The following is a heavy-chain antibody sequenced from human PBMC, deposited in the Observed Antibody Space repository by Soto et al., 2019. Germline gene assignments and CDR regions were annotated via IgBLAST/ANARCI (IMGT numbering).Heavy chain of an antibody. CDR2: FDLEDGET. Sequence: XSVKVSCKVSGYILTELSMHWVRQAPGKGLEWMGGFDLEDGETIYAQKFQGRVTMTEDTSTDTAYMELSSLRSEDTAVYYCATSYYYDSSGYLVPTKWFDHWGQGTLVTVSS. D-gene: IGHD3-22*01. J-gene: IGHJ5*02. V-gene: IGHV1-24*01. CDR3: ATSYYYDSSGYLVPTKWFDH. CDR1: GYILTELS.